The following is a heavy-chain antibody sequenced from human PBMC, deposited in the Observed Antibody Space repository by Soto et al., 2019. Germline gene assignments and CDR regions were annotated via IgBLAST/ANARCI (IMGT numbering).Heavy chain of an antibody. J-gene: IGHJ4*02. CDR3: ARSPYSSGYYYAIDY. D-gene: IGHD3-22*01. Sequence: GASVKVSCKASGYTFTSYGISWVRQAPGQGLEWMGLINASDGSTTYAQKFQGRVTMTRDTSTSTVYMDLSSLRSEDTAVYYCARSPYSSGYYYAIDYWGQGTQVTVSS. CDR1: GYTFTSYG. CDR2: INASDGST. V-gene: IGHV1-46*01.